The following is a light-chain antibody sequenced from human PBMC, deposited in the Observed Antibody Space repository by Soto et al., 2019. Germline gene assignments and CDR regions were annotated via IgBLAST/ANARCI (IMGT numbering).Light chain of an antibody. CDR1: QSVASNY. CDR3: QQYGSSPLFT. Sequence: EIVLTQSPGTLALSPGESATLSCRASQSVASNYLAWYQQKPGQAPRLLIYGASIRATGIPDRFSGSASGTDFTLTISRLEPEDFAVYYCQQYGSSPLFTFGPGTKVDIK. J-gene: IGKJ3*01. CDR2: GAS. V-gene: IGKV3-20*01.